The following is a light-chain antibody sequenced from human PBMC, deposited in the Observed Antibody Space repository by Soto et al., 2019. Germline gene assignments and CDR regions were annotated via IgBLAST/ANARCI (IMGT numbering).Light chain of an antibody. V-gene: IGKV1-39*01. CDR2: TAS. CDR3: QQSFNSPVT. Sequence: DIQMTQSPSSLSASVGDRVTITCRASQTIGKYLNWYQQKPGKAPKPLIYTASSLQSGVPSRFSGSGSGTDFTLTISSLQPEDFATYYCQQSFNSPVTFGGGTKVDI. J-gene: IGKJ4*01. CDR1: QTIGKY.